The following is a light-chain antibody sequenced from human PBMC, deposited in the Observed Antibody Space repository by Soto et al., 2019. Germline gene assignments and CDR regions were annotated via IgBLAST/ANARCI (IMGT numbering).Light chain of an antibody. CDR1: QSIGNF. CDR3: QQSYSTPRVT. J-gene: IGKJ5*01. Sequence: DIQMTQSPSSLSASVGDRVSITFRASQSIGNFLSWYQKKPGKAPKLLIYTASSLHIGVPARFSGSGSGTEFTLTISSLQPEDFATYYCQQSYSTPRVTFGQGTRLEIK. V-gene: IGKV1-39*01. CDR2: TAS.